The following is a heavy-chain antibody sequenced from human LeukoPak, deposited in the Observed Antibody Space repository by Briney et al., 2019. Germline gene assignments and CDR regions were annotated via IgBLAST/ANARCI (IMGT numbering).Heavy chain of an antibody. CDR2: INPNSGGT. J-gene: IGHJ3*02. V-gene: IGHV1-2*02. D-gene: IGHD2-15*01. CDR3: ARPRVVAATTSHAAFDI. CDR1: GYTFIGYY. Sequence: GASVKVSCKASGYTFIGYYMHWVRQAPGQGLEWMGWINPNSGGTNYAQKFQGRVTMTRDTSISTAYLQWSSLTASDTAMYFCARPRVVAATTSHAAFDIWGQGTLVSVSS.